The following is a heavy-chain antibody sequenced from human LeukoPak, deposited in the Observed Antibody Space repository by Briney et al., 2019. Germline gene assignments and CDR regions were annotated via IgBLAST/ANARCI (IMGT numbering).Heavy chain of an antibody. Sequence: GGSLRLSCAASGFTFSSYWMSWVRQAPEKGLEWVANINQDGSAKYSVDSVKGRFTISRDNAKNSLYLQMNSLRVEDTAVYYCARAASGSYPGYFDYWGQGTLVTVSS. V-gene: IGHV3-7*01. CDR3: ARAASGSYPGYFDY. J-gene: IGHJ4*02. CDR1: GFTFSSYW. CDR2: INQDGSAK. D-gene: IGHD1-26*01.